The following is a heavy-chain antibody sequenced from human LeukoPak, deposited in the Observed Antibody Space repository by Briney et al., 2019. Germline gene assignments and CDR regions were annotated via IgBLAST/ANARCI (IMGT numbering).Heavy chain of an antibody. D-gene: IGHD5-18*01. CDR3: ASPEGGYSYGYVY. Sequence: SVKVSCKASGGTFSSYAISWVRQAPGQGLEWMGGIIPIFGTANYAQKFQGRVTITADESTSTTYMELSSLRSEDTAVYYCASPEGGYSYGYVYWGQGTLVTVSS. J-gene: IGHJ4*02. CDR1: GGTFSSYA. V-gene: IGHV1-69*13. CDR2: IIPIFGTA.